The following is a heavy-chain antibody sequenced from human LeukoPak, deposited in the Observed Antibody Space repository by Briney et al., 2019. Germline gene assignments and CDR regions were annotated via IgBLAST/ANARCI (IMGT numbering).Heavy chain of an antibody. J-gene: IGHJ4*02. V-gene: IGHV4-38-2*01. Sequence: SETLSLTCAVSGFSISSGYFWGWIRQPPGKGLEWIGTIYHSGTTYYSPSLKSRVTISVDTSKNQFSLKLSSVTAADTAVYYCARLRRYCDNINCYQFDYWGQGTLVTVSS. CDR2: IYHSGTT. D-gene: IGHD2/OR15-2a*01. CDR3: ARLRRYCDNINCYQFDY. CDR1: GFSISSGYF.